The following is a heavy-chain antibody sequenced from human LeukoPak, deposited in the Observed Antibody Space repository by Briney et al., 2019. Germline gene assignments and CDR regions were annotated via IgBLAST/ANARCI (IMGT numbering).Heavy chain of an antibody. CDR2: ISSSSSYI. V-gene: IGHV3-21*01. CDR1: GFTFSSYL. Sequence: GGSLRLSCAASGFTFSSYLMNWVRQAPGKGLEWVSSISSSSSYIYYADSVKGRFTISRDNAKNSLYLQMNSLRAEDTAVYYCARAREGYCSGGSCYPPRAFDIWGQGTMVTVSS. D-gene: IGHD2-15*01. J-gene: IGHJ3*02. CDR3: ARAREGYCSGGSCYPPRAFDI.